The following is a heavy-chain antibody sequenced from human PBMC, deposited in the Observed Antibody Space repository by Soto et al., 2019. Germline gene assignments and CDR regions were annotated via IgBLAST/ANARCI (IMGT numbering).Heavy chain of an antibody. CDR2: ISSSSSTI. Sequence: GGSLRLSCAASGFTFSSYSMNWVRQAPGKGLEWVSYISSSSSTIYYADSVKGRFTISRDNAKNSLYLQMNSLRAEDTAVYYCARGGQVGSSYYFDYWGQGTLVTVSS. D-gene: IGHD2-15*01. V-gene: IGHV3-48*01. CDR1: GFTFSSYS. J-gene: IGHJ4*02. CDR3: ARGGQVGSSYYFDY.